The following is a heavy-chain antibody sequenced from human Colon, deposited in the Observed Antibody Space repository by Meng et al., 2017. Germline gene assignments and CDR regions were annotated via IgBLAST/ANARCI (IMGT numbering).Heavy chain of an antibody. V-gene: IGHV4-4*02. D-gene: IGHD1-1*01. CDR1: GDSIRSDVG. Sequence: QWKESGPGLLKPSASLSLTCTVSGDSIRSDVGWGWVRKPPGKGLEWIGEVYHRGDTNYNPSLKSRVVISVDRSKNQFSLNLSSVTAADTAVYYCGRDQGRQLINHWSQGTLVTVSS. CDR2: VYHRGDT. CDR3: GRDQGRQLINH. J-gene: IGHJ4*02.